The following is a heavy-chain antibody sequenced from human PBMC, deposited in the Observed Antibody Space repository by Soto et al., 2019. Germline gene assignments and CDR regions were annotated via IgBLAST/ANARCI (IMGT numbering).Heavy chain of an antibody. V-gene: IGHV4-59*01. J-gene: IGHJ5*02. CDR2: IYYTGRT. CDR1: GGSISGYY. Sequence: PSETLSLTCTVSGGSISGYYWSWIRQPPGKGLEWIGYIYYTGRTNYNPSLKSRVTISLDTSKNQFSLKLNSVTAADTAVYYCARDRWFDPWGQGTLVTVS. CDR3: ARDRWFDP.